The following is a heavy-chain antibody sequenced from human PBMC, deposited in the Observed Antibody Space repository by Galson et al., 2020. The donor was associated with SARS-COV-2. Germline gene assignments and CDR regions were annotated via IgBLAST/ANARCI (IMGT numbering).Heavy chain of an antibody. CDR1: GFTFSSYE. Sequence: GGSLRLSCAASGFTFSSYEMNWVRQAPGKGLEWVSYISSSGSTIYYADSVKGRFTISRDNAKNSLDLQMNSLRAEDTAVYYCARAGHDSSSWYDYFDYWGQGTLVTVSS. CDR2: ISSSGSTI. D-gene: IGHD6-13*01. J-gene: IGHJ4*02. V-gene: IGHV3-48*03. CDR3: ARAGHDSSSWYDYFDY.